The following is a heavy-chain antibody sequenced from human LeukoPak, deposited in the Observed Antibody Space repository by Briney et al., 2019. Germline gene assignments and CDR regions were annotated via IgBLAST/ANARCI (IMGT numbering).Heavy chain of an antibody. D-gene: IGHD5-18*01. CDR3: ARGYSYGFDYYYYMDV. CDR2: INWNGGST. V-gene: IGHV3-20*04. Sequence: GGSLRLSCAASGFTFDDYGMSWVRQAPGKGLEWVSGINWNGGSTGYADSVKGRFTISRDNAKNSLYLQMNSLRAEDTAVYYCARGYSYGFDYYYYMDVWGKGTTVTVSS. J-gene: IGHJ6*03. CDR1: GFTFDDYG.